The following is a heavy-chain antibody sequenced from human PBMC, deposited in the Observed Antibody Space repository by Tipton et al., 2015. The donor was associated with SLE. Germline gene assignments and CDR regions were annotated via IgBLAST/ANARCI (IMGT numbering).Heavy chain of an antibody. CDR3: ASGDYYDSPGWFDP. D-gene: IGHD3-22*01. CDR2: IYYSGST. CDR1: GGSISSGGYY. J-gene: IGHJ5*02. Sequence: TLSLTCTVSGGSISSGGYYWSWIRQHPGKGLEWIGHIYYSGSTYYNPSLKSRVTISVDTSKNQFSLKLSSVTAADTAVYYCASGDYYDSPGWFDPWGQGTLVTVSS. V-gene: IGHV4-31*03.